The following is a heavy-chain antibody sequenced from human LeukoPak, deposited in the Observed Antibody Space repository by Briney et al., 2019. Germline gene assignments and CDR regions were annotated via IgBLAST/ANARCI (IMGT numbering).Heavy chain of an antibody. CDR2: INPNSGGT. CDR1: GYTFTGYY. J-gene: IGHJ4*02. CDR3: ARDLYYYDSSGYYYYFDY. Sequence: ASVKVSCKASGYTFTGYYMHWVRQAPGQGLAWMGWINPNSGGTNYAQKFQGRVTMTRDTSISTAYMELSRLRSDDTAVYYCARDLYYYDSSGYYYYFDYWGQGTLVTVSS. D-gene: IGHD3-22*01. V-gene: IGHV1-2*02.